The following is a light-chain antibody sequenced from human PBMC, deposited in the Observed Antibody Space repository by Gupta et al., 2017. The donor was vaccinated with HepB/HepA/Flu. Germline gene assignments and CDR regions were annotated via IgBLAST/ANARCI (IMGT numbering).Light chain of an antibody. Sequence: QSVLTQPPSASGTPGQTVTISFSGSRSNIGSNAVNWYQHLPGTAPKLLIYSNSQRPSGVPDRFSGSRSGTSASLAISGLQSEDEADYYCAAWDDSLNGWVFGGGTKLTVL. V-gene: IGLV1-44*01. CDR1: RSNIGSNA. CDR2: SNS. CDR3: AAWDDSLNGWV. J-gene: IGLJ3*02.